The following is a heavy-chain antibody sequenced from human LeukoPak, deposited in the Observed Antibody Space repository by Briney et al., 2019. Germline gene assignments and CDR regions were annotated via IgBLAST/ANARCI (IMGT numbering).Heavy chain of an antibody. V-gene: IGHV3-48*04. D-gene: IGHD1-1*01. CDR3: ARQLELYQSPSGL. J-gene: IGHJ4*02. CDR1: GFTLNRYN. CDR2: ISSSSSTI. Sequence: GGSLRLSCAASGFTLNRYNMNWVRQAPGKGLEWVAYISSSSSTIYHADSVKGRFTISRDNAKNSLYLQMNSLRAEDTAVYYCARQLELYQSPSGLWGQGTLVTVSS.